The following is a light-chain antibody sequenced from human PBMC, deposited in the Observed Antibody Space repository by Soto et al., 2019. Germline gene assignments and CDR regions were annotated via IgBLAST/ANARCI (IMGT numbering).Light chain of an antibody. Sequence: QSVLTQPASVSGSPGQSIAISCTGTSSDVGGYNYVSWYQQHPGKAPKLMIYDVTTRPSGVSNRFSGSKSGNTAALTISGLQAEDEADYYCSSYTSDTTGVFGTGTKLIVL. CDR1: SSDVGGYNY. J-gene: IGLJ1*01. CDR2: DVT. CDR3: SSYTSDTTGV. V-gene: IGLV2-14*03.